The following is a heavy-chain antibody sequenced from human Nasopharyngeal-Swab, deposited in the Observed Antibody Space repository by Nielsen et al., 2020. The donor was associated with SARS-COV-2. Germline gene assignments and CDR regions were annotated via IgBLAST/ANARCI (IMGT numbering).Heavy chain of an antibody. J-gene: IGHJ4*02. CDR2: INPSGGSA. CDR3: ARDRYGSGSFLGY. Sequence: WVRQAPGQGLEWMGIINPSGGSATYAQRFQGKVTMTRDTSTSTVFMELSSQKSEDTAVYYCARDRYGSGSFLGYWGQGTLVTVSS. D-gene: IGHD3-10*01. V-gene: IGHV1-46*01.